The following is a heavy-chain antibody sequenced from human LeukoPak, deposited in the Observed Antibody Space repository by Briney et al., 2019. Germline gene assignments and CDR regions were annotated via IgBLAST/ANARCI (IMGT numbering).Heavy chain of an antibody. CDR1: GGSISSYY. Sequence: SETLSLTCTVSGGSISSYYWSWIRQPPGKGLEWIGYIYYSGSTNYNPSHKSRVTISVDTSKNQFSLKLSSVTAADTAVYYCARETGGYFDYWGQGTLVTVSS. CDR3: ARETGGYFDY. D-gene: IGHD3-10*01. CDR2: IYYSGST. V-gene: IGHV4-59*01. J-gene: IGHJ4*02.